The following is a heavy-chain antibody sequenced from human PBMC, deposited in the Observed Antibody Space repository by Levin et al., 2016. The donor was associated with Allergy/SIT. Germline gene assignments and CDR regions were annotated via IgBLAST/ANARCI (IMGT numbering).Heavy chain of an antibody. CDR2: INTDETER. Sequence: GESLKISCAASGFKLVDHWMHWVRQAPGKGLVWVARINTDETERQYADSVRGRFTISRDNAKNMMYLQMSGLRTEDTAVYYCAREGAMTEGFFDYWGQGAQVTVSS. CDR3: AREGAMTEGFFDY. V-gene: IGHV3-74*01. D-gene: IGHD1-14*01. J-gene: IGHJ4*02. CDR1: GFKLVDHW.